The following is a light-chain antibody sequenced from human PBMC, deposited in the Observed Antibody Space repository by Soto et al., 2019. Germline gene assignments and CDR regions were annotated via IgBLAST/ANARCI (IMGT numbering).Light chain of an antibody. J-gene: IGLJ1*01. CDR2: DVS. CDR3: RSYISSSTLYV. V-gene: IGLV2-14*01. Sequence: QSVLTQPASVSGSPGQSITISCTGTSSDVGGYNYVSWYQQHPGKAPKLMIYDVSNRPSGVSNRFSGSKSGNTASLTISGLQAEDEADYYCRSYISSSTLYVFGTGTKLTVL. CDR1: SSDVGGYNY.